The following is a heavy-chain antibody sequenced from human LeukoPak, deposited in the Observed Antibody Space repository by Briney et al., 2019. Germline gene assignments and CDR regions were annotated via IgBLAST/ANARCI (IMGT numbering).Heavy chain of an antibody. CDR3: ARAPHFFDTSGSRYYFDY. Sequence: SETLSLTCSVSGGSIRSTTYYWGWIRQPPGKGLEWIGSIYYGGNTYYSPSLMSRVTISVDTSKNQFSLNLRSVIAADTAVYYCARAPHFFDTSGSRYYFDYWGQGALVTVSS. V-gene: IGHV4-39*07. J-gene: IGHJ4*02. CDR2: IYYGGNT. D-gene: IGHD3-22*01. CDR1: GGSIRSTTYY.